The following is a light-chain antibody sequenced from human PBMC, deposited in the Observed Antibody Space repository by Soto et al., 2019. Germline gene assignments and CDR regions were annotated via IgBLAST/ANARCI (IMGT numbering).Light chain of an antibody. V-gene: IGLV2-14*01. CDR1: SSDVGGYNY. CDR3: MSYGSSTTLFV. J-gene: IGLJ1*01. CDR2: EVS. Sequence: QSVLTQPASVSGSPGQSITISRTGSSSDVGGYNYVSWYQQHPGKAPRLMIYEVSNRPSGVSNRFSGSKSGNTASLTISGLQAEDEADYYCMSYGSSTTLFVFGTGTKVTVL.